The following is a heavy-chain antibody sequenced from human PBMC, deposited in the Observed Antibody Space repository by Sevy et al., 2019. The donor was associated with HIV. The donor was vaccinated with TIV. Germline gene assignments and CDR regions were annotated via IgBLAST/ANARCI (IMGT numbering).Heavy chain of an antibody. CDR2: ISYDGSNK. J-gene: IGHJ5*02. V-gene: IGHV3-30-3*01. Sequence: GGSLRLSCAASGFTFSSYAMHWVRQAPGKGLEWVAVISYDGSNKYYAHSVKGRFTISRDNSKNTLYLQMNSLRAEDTAVYYCAREMAAAGTRWFDPWGQGTLVTVSS. D-gene: IGHD6-13*01. CDR1: GFTFSSYA. CDR3: AREMAAAGTRWFDP.